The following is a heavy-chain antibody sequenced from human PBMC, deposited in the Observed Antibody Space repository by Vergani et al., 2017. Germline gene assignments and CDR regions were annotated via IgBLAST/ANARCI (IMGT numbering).Heavy chain of an antibody. CDR2: ISSNGGST. CDR3: ARARPGLRYFDWSGAFDI. D-gene: IGHD3-9*01. Sequence: EVQLVESGGGLVQPGGSLRLSCAASGFTFSSYAMHWVRQAPGKGLEYVSAISSNGGSTYYANSVKGRFTISRDNSKNTLYLQMGSLRAEDMAVYYCARARPGLRYFDWSGAFDIWGQGTMVTVSS. V-gene: IGHV3-64*01. CDR1: GFTFSSYA. J-gene: IGHJ3*02.